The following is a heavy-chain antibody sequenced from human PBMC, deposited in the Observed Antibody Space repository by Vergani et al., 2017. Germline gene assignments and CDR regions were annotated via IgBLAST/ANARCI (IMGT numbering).Heavy chain of an antibody. CDR3: ARDHISSAYDS. CDR1: GGSISSYY. V-gene: IGHV4-59*01. J-gene: IGHJ4*02. CDR2: IYYSGST. Sequence: QVQLQESGPGLVKPSETLSLTCTVSGGSISSYYWSWIRQPPGKGLGWIGYIYYSGSTNYNPSLKSLFTISVDTSKNQFAPKLSSVPAADTDVYYCARDHISSAYDSWGQGTLVTVSS. D-gene: IGHD5-12*01.